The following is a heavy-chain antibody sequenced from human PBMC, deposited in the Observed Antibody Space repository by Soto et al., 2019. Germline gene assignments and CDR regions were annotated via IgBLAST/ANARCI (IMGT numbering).Heavy chain of an antibody. J-gene: IGHJ6*02. V-gene: IGHV1-2*04. D-gene: IGHD3-16*01. CDR3: ARNQAPMATLIWGTNYYYYGMDV. CDR1: GYTFTGYY. CDR2: INPNSGGT. Sequence: ASVKVSCKASGYTFTGYYMHWVRQAPGQGLEWMGWINPNSGGTNYAQKFQGWVTMTRDTSISTAYMELSRLRSDDTAVYYCARNQAPMATLIWGTNYYYYGMDVWGQGTTVTVSS.